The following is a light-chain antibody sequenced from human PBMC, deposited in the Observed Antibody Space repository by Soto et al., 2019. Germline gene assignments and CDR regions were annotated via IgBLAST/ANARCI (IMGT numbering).Light chain of an antibody. CDR2: DAS. Sequence: IKMTQSPSSLSASVGGRVTIASQASQDISNYLHWYQQKPGKAPKLLIYDASNLETGVPSRFSGSGSGTDFTCTISSLQPEDIATYYCQQYDNFPRPINLRQGTRLEIK. CDR1: QDISNY. CDR3: QQYDNFPRPIN. J-gene: IGKJ5*01. V-gene: IGKV1-33*01.